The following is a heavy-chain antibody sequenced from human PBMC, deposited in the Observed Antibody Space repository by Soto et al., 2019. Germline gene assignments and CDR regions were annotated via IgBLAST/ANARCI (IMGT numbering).Heavy chain of an antibody. CDR3: AKAGKDRWADAFDI. Sequence: EVQLLESGGGLVQPGGSLRLSCAASGFTFSSNAMNWVRQAPGKGLEWVSTISGGGGSTYYADSVKGRFTISRDNSKNTLYLQMNSLRAEDTAVYYCAKAGKDRWADAFDIWGQGTMVTVSS. CDR1: GFTFSSNA. CDR2: ISGGGGST. V-gene: IGHV3-23*01. D-gene: IGHD3-22*01. J-gene: IGHJ3*02.